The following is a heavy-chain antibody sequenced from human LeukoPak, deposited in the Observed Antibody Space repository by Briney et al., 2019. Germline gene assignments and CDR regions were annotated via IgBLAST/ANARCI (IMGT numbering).Heavy chain of an antibody. CDR2: IYYSGST. J-gene: IGHJ4*02. Sequence: SETLSLTCTVSGGSISSYYWSWIRQPPGKGLEWIGYIYYSGSTNYNPSLKGRVTISVDTSKNQFSLKLSSVTAADTAVYYCARIYCSGGSCYSYCFDYWGQGTLVTVSS. CDR3: ARIYCSGGSCYSYCFDY. D-gene: IGHD2-15*01. CDR1: GGSISSYY. V-gene: IGHV4-59*01.